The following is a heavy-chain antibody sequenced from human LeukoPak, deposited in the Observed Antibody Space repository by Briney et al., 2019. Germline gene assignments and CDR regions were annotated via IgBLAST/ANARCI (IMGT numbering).Heavy chain of an antibody. Sequence: SETLSLTCTVSGGSISSYYWSWIRQPPGKGLEWIGYIYSSGSTHYNPSLKSRVTMSVDTSKNQFSLKLSSVTAADTAVYYCARHHSSSFIFDYWGQGTLVTVSS. CDR2: IYSSGST. CDR1: GGSISSYY. CDR3: ARHHSSSFIFDY. D-gene: IGHD6-6*01. V-gene: IGHV4-4*09. J-gene: IGHJ4*02.